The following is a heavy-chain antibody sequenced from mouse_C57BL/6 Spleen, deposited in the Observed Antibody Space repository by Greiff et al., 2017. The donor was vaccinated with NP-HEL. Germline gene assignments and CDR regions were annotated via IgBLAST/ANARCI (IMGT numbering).Heavy chain of an antibody. CDR2: IDPSDSYT. V-gene: IGHV1-69*01. CDR1: GYTFTSYW. J-gene: IGHJ4*01. D-gene: IGHD2-5*01. Sequence: QVQLQQPGAELVMPGASVKLSCKASGYTFTSYWMHWVKQRPGQGLEWIGEIDPSDSYTNYNQKFKGKSTLTVDKSSSTAYMQLSSLTSEDSAVYYCASGYSNFYAMDYWGQGTSVTVSS. CDR3: ASGYSNFYAMDY.